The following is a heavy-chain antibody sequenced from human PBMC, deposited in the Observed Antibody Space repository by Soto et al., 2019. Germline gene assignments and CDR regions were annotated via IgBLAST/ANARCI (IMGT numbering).Heavy chain of an antibody. CDR1: GYNPESFS. CDR2: INGDSGRT. J-gene: IGHJ6*02. D-gene: IGHD3-16*01. CDR3: XXXXXXXXYYSYSLDV. Sequence: QAQLVQSGAEVMKPGDSVTLSCEASGYNPESFSVHWVRQXXXQRLEWMGQINGDSGRTKYSPTFMRRVTMTRDKFAKTAXLEXXXXXXXXXXXXXXXXXXXXXXYYSYSLDVWGQGTTVSVSS. V-gene: IGHV1-3*01.